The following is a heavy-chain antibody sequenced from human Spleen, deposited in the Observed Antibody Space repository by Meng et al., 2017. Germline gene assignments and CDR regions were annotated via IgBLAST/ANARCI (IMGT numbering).Heavy chain of an antibody. CDR3: ASGYSGYGYSDY. CDR1: GGSFSGYY. J-gene: IGHJ4*02. V-gene: IGHV3-11*04. Sequence: LSLTCAVYGGSFSGYYWSWIRQAPGKGLEWVSYISSSASVTYYADSVKGRFTISRDNAKNSLYLQMSSLRVEDTAVYYCASGYSGYGYSDYWGQGTLVTVSS. CDR2: ISSSASVT. D-gene: IGHD5-12*01.